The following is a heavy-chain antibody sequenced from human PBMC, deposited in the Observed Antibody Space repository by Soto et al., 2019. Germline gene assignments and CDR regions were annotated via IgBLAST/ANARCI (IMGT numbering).Heavy chain of an antibody. J-gene: IGHJ4*02. V-gene: IGHV3-7*01. D-gene: IGHD3-16*02. Sequence: EVQLVESGGGLVQPGGSERLSCAGSGFTFSSHWMSWVRQAPGKGLEWLASIKQDGSEKHYVDSVKGRFTISRDNAKNSLYLQINSLRVEDTAVYYCARVYYDYIWGSYPLVYWGQGTLVTVSS. CDR3: ARVYYDYIWGSYPLVY. CDR2: IKQDGSEK. CDR1: GFTFSSHW.